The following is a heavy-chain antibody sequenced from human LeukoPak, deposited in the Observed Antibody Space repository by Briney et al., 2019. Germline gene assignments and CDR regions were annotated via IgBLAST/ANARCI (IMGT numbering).Heavy chain of an antibody. J-gene: IGHJ6*03. CDR1: GYTFTGYY. CDR3: ARVKELYYDFWSGTYYYYYMDV. D-gene: IGHD3-3*01. Sequence: ASVKVSCKASGYTFTGYYMHWVRQAPGQGLEWMGWMNPNSGNTGYAQKFQGRVTITRNTSISTAYMELSSLRSEDTAVYYCARVKELYYDFWSGTYYYYYMDVWGKGTTVTVSS. CDR2: MNPNSGNT. V-gene: IGHV1-8*03.